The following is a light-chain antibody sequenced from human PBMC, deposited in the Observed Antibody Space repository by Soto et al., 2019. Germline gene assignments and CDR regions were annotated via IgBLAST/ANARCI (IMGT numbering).Light chain of an antibody. J-gene: IGKJ1*01. CDR2: GAS. CDR1: QIVSNNY. Sequence: EIVLAQAPCTLSLSPVERATRSCRASQIVSNNYLAWYQQKPGQAPRLLIYGASNRATGIPDRFSGSGSGTDFTLTISRLEPEDFAVYYCQQYGSSGTFGQGTKVDIK. V-gene: IGKV3-20*01. CDR3: QQYGSSGT.